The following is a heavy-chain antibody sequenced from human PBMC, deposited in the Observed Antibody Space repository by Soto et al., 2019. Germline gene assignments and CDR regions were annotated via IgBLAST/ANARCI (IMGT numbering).Heavy chain of an antibody. J-gene: IGHJ4*02. D-gene: IGHD6-19*01. Sequence: QVQLQESGPGLVKPSQTLSLACSVSGASTVSHYHWTWIRQPPGKGLEWMGYIFNSGTTFYTPSLTSRLSISMDTSGNHFSLELRSVTAADTAVYYCALALGPTTGLDYWGQGTLVTVSS. V-gene: IGHV4-31*02. CDR3: ALALGPTTGLDY. CDR1: GASTVSHYH. CDR2: IFNSGTT.